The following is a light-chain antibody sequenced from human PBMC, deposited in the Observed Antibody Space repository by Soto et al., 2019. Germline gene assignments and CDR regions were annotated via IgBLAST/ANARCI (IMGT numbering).Light chain of an antibody. V-gene: IGLV2-14*01. CDR3: SSYTKNSPYV. CDR2: DVS. J-gene: IGLJ1*01. CDR1: SSDVGGYDY. Sequence: QSALTQPPSASGSPGQSVTISCTGTSSDVGGYDYVSWYQHHPGKAPKLMIYDVSNRPSGVSSRFSGSKSDNTASLTIYGLQAEDEADYYCSSYTKNSPYVFGTGTKLTVL.